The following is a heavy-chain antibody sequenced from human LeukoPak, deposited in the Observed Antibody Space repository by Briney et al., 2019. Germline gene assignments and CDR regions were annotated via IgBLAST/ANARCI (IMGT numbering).Heavy chain of an antibody. CDR3: AKYEVGYGDPFDY. V-gene: IGHV4-59*01. CDR2: IYYSGST. J-gene: IGHJ4*02. D-gene: IGHD4-17*01. Sequence: PSETLSLTCTVSGGSISSYSWSWIRQPPGKGLEWIGYIYYSGSTNYNPSLKSRVTISVDTPKNQFSLKLSSVTAADTAVYYCAKYEVGYGDPFDYWGQGSLVTVSS. CDR1: GGSISSYS.